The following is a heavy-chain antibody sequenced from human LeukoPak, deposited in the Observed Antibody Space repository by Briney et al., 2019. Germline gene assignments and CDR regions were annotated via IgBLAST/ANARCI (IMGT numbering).Heavy chain of an antibody. V-gene: IGHV3-23*01. CDR1: GFTFSSYA. CDR2: ISGSGGST. CDR3: AKDLLWSARVDPADYFDY. Sequence: GGSLRLSCAASGFTFSSYAMSWVRQAPGKGLEWVSAISGSGGSTYYADSVKGRFTISRDNSKNTLYLQMNSLRAEDTAVYYCAKDLLWSARVDPADYFDYWGQGTLVTVSS. D-gene: IGHD2-15*01. J-gene: IGHJ4*02.